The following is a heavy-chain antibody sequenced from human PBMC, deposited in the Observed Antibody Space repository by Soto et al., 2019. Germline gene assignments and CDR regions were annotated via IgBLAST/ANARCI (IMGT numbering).Heavy chain of an antibody. Sequence: SETLSLTCTVSGGSISSYYWSWIRQPPGKGLEWIGYIYYSGSTNYNPSLKSRVTISVDTSKNQFSLKLSPVTAADTAVYYCARRSADDAFDIWGQGTMVTVSS. CDR3: ARRSADDAFDI. J-gene: IGHJ3*02. V-gene: IGHV4-59*08. D-gene: IGHD2-15*01. CDR2: IYYSGST. CDR1: GGSISSYY.